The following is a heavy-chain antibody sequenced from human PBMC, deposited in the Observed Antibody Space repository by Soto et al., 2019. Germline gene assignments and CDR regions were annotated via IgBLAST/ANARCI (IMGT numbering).Heavy chain of an antibody. CDR1: GFTFSSYG. D-gene: IGHD5-12*01. CDR2: ISYDGSNK. CDR3: AKGEYSGYEDYGMDV. Sequence: PGGSLRLSCAASGFTFSSYGMHWVRQAPGKGLEWVAVISYDGSNKYYADSVKGRFTISRDNSKNTLYLQMNSLRAEDTAVYYCAKGEYSGYEDYGMDVWGQGTTVTVSS. V-gene: IGHV3-30*18. J-gene: IGHJ6*02.